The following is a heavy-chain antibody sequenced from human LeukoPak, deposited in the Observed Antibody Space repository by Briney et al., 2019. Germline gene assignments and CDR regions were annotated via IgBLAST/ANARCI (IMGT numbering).Heavy chain of an antibody. V-gene: IGHV3-74*01. CDR1: GFTFSSFW. J-gene: IGHJ3*02. CDR3: ASGGRVGDIFDI. Sequence: PGGSLRLSCAASGFTFSSFWMYWVRQAPGKGLVWVSRINSGGSSIGYADSVKGRFTISRDNAKNTLFLQMNSLRVEDTAVYFCASGGRVGDIFDIWGRGTMVTVSS. D-gene: IGHD2-15*01. CDR2: INSGGSSI.